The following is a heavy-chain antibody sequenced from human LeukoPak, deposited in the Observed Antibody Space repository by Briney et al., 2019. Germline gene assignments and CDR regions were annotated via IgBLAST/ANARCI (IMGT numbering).Heavy chain of an antibody. V-gene: IGHV4-59*01. CDR1: GGSISSYY. D-gene: IGHD1-26*01. CDR2: IYYTGAT. J-gene: IGHJ2*01. Sequence: SETLSLTCTVSGGSISSYYWSWIRLPPGKGLEWIGYIYYTGATYYNPSLKSRVTISLDTSKSQFSLKLSSVTAADTAVYYCARDSGSYHIYWYFDLWGRGTLVTVSS. CDR3: ARDSGSYHIYWYFDL.